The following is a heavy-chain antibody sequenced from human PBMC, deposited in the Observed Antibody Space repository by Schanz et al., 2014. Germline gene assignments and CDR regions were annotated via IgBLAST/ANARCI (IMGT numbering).Heavy chain of an antibody. CDR2: ISYDGSNQ. CDR3: AKEESPPSLVDY. V-gene: IGHV3-30*04. CDR1: GFTVRSYA. J-gene: IGHJ4*02. Sequence: QVQLVESGGGVVQPGRSLRLSCAASGFTVRSYAMHWVRQATGKGLEWVAAISYDGSNQYYTDSVKGRFTVSRDNSKNTVYLQMNSLRAEDTAVYYCAKEESPPSLVDYWGQGTLVTVSS.